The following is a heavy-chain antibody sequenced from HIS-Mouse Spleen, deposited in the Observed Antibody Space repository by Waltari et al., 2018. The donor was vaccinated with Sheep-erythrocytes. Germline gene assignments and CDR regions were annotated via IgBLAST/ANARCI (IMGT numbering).Heavy chain of an antibody. D-gene: IGHD7-27*01. CDR1: GGSISSSSYY. J-gene: IGHJ3*02. Sequence: QLQLQESGPGLVKPSETLSLTCTVSGGSISSSSYYWGWIRQPPGKGLEWIGSIYYSGSTYYNPSLKSRVTISVDTSKNQFSRKLSSVTAADTAVYYCARDTNWGGDAFDIWGQGTMVTVSS. CDR2: IYYSGST. CDR3: ARDTNWGGDAFDI. V-gene: IGHV4-39*02.